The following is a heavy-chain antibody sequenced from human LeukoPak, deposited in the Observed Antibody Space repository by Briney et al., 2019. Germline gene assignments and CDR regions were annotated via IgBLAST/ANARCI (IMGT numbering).Heavy chain of an antibody. D-gene: IGHD3-10*01. Sequence: GGSLRLSCAASGFTFSNYGMHWVRQAPGKGLEWVALIRFDGGKTYYADSVKGRFTISRDNSKNTLYVQLNSLRAEDTAVYHCAKEPTGRYYFDLWGQGTLVTVSS. V-gene: IGHV3-30*02. CDR2: IRFDGGKT. CDR1: GFTFSNYG. CDR3: AKEPTGRYYFDL. J-gene: IGHJ4*02.